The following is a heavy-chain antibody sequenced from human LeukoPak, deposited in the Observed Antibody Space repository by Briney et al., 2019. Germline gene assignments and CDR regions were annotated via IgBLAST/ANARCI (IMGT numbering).Heavy chain of an antibody. Sequence: SGPTLVKPTQTLTLTSTFSGFSLSTSGVGVGWIRQPPGKALEWLALIYWDDDKRYSPSLKSRLTITKDTSKNQVVLTMTNMDPVDTATYYCAHQPDDMSGRAFSFDYWGQGTLVTVSS. J-gene: IGHJ4*02. V-gene: IGHV2-5*02. CDR2: IYWDDDK. CDR1: GFSLSTSGVG. CDR3: AHQPDDMSGRAFSFDY. D-gene: IGHD3-22*01.